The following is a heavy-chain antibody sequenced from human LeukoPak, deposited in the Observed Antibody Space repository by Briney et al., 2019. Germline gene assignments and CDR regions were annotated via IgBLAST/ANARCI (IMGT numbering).Heavy chain of an antibody. CDR1: GGSISSGSYY. CDR3: ARDPDV. CDR2: IYTSGST. V-gene: IGHV4-61*02. Sequence: PSETLSLTCTVSGGSISSGSYYWSWIRQPAGKGLEWTGRIYTSGSTNYNPSLKSRVTISVDTSKNQFSLKLSSVTAADTAVYYCARDPDVWGKGTTVTVSS. J-gene: IGHJ6*04.